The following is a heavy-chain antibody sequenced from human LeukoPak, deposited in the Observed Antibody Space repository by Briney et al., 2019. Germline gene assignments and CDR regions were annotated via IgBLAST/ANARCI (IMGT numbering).Heavy chain of an antibody. J-gene: IGHJ5*02. CDR1: GFTFSDYY. Sequence: PGGSLRLSCAASGFTFSDYYMSWIRQAPGKGLEWVSYISSSGSTIYYADSVKGRFTISRDNAKNSLYLQMNSLRAEDTAVYYCARGTYYYDSSGYSDPPNWFDPWGQGTLVTVSS. CDR2: ISSSGSTI. CDR3: ARGTYYYDSSGYSDPPNWFDP. V-gene: IGHV3-11*01. D-gene: IGHD3-22*01.